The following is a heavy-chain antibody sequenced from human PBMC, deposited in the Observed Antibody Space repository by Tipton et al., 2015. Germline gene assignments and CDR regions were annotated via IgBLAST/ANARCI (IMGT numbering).Heavy chain of an antibody. CDR2: IHSSGGT. J-gene: IGHJ4*02. V-gene: IGHV4-59*07. CDR3: ACQDYDSLTRDYQTVDY. Sequence: TLSLTCSVSSDSISKYFWPGIRKPPGKELDWIGYIHSSGGTNYNPSLKSRVTISVDTSKAQFSLHLSSVTAADTAVYYCACQDYDSLTRDYQTVDYWGQGTLVTVSS. D-gene: IGHD3-9*01. CDR1: SDSISKYF.